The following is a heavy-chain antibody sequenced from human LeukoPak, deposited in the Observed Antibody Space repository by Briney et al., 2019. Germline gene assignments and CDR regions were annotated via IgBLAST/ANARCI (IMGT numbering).Heavy chain of an antibody. CDR3: ARAVGSFDWLPLFDY. CDR1: GGSISSYY. D-gene: IGHD3-9*01. J-gene: IGHJ4*02. CDR2: IYTSGSN. V-gene: IGHV4-4*07. Sequence: SETLSLTCTVSGGSISSYYWSWIRQPAGKGLEWIGRIYTSGSNNYNPSLKSRVTMSVDTSKNQFYLKLNSVTAADTAVYYCARAVGSFDWLPLFDYWGQGTLVTVSS.